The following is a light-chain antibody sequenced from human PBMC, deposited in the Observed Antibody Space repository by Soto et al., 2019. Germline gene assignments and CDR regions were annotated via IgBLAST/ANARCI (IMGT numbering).Light chain of an antibody. V-gene: IGKV3-15*01. J-gene: IGKJ1*01. CDR3: QQYNNWWT. CDR2: GAS. CDR1: QSVSIN. Sequence: ETVMTQSPVTLSVSPGDTATLSCRASQSVSINLAWYQQKPGQAPRLLIYGASTRATGIPARFSGSGSGTEFTLTISSLQSEDFALYYCQQYNNWWTFGQGTKVDIK.